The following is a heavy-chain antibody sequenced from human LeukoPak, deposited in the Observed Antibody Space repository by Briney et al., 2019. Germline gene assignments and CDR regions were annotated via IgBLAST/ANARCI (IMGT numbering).Heavy chain of an antibody. D-gene: IGHD3-16*02. CDR1: GESFSGFY. V-gene: IGHV4-34*01. CDR2: IHHSGGT. J-gene: IGHJ4*02. Sequence: SETLSLTCAVYGESFSGFYWSWIRQPPGKGLEWIGEIHHSGGTNYNPSLKSRVTISEDTSKNQFSLNLTSVTAADTAVYHCARGRTRYSSNFDYWGRGTLVTVPS. CDR3: ARGRTRYSSNFDY.